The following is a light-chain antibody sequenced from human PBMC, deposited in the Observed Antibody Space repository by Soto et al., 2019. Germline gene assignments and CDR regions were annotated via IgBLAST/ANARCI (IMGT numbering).Light chain of an antibody. CDR3: AAWDDSLSGQVV. Sequence: QLVLTQPPSASGTPGQGVTVSCSGSSSNIGANYVYWYQQLPGTAPKLLIYKNNQRPSGVPDRFSGSKSGTSASLAISGLRSEDEADYYCAAWDDSLSGQVVFGGGTKHTVL. CDR2: KNN. V-gene: IGLV1-47*01. CDR1: SSNIGANY. J-gene: IGLJ2*01.